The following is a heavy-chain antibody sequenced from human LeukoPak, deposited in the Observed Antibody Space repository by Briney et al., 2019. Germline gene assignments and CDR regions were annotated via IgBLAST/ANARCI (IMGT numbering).Heavy chain of an antibody. D-gene: IGHD3-22*01. J-gene: IGHJ3*02. CDR1: GDSISSYY. CDR3: ASAGSGYSFDI. CDR2: IYNSGGT. V-gene: IGHV4-59*01. Sequence: NPSETLSLTCTVSGDSISSYYWSWIRQPPGKGLEWIGYIYNSGGTDYNPSLKSRVTMSVDTSKNQFSLKLSSVTAADTAVYYCASAGSGYSFDIWGQGTMVTVSS.